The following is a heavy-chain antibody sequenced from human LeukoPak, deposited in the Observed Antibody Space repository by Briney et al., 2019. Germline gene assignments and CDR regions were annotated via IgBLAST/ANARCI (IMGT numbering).Heavy chain of an antibody. V-gene: IGHV4-34*01. CDR1: GGSFSGYY. CDR3: ARESTTVAGTFDY. J-gene: IGHJ4*02. Sequence: SETLSLTCAVYGGSFSGYYWSWIRQPPGKGLEWIGEINHSGSTNYNPSLTSRVTISVDTSKNQFSLKLSSVTAADTAMYYCARESTTVAGTFDYWGQGTLVTVSS. D-gene: IGHD6-19*01. CDR2: INHSGST.